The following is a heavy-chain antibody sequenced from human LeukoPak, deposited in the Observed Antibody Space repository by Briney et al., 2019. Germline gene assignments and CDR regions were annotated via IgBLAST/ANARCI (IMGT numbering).Heavy chain of an antibody. D-gene: IGHD1-26*01. V-gene: IGHV3-49*03. CDR3: TRGSYSGSYFFDY. CDR2: IRSKAYGGTT. J-gene: IGHJ4*02. Sequence: PGGSLRLSCTASGFTFGDYAMNWFRQAPGKGLEWVGFIRSKAYGGTTEYAASVKGRFTISRDDSKSIAYLQMNSLKTEDTAVYYCTRGSYSGSYFFDYWGQGTLVTVSS. CDR1: GFTFGDYA.